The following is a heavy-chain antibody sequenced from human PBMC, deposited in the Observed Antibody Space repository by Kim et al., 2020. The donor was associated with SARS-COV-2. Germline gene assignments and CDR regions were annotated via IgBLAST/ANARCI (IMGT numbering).Heavy chain of an antibody. CDR3: ARGTDRGNRQVLNWFDP. J-gene: IGHJ5*02. CDR2: IYTSGST. CDR1: GGSISSYY. Sequence: SETLSLTCTVSGGSISSYYWSWIRQPAGKGLEWIGRIYTSGSTNYNPSLKSRVTMSVDTSKNQFSLKLSSVTAADTAVYYCARGTDRGNRQVLNWFDPWGQGTLVTVSS. V-gene: IGHV4-4*07. D-gene: IGHD3-10*01.